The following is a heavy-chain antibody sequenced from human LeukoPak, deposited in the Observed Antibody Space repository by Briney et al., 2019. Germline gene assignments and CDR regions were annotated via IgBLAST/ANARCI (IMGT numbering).Heavy chain of an antibody. CDR3: ASTIAATGTY. Sequence: GSLRLSCEASGITFSTYTMNWVRQAPGKGLEWVSSISSSSSYIYYADSVKGRFTISRDNAKNSLFLQMNSLRAEDTAVYYCASTIAATGTYWGQGTLVTVSS. CDR1: GITFSTYT. J-gene: IGHJ4*02. D-gene: IGHD6-13*01. V-gene: IGHV3-21*01. CDR2: ISSSSSYI.